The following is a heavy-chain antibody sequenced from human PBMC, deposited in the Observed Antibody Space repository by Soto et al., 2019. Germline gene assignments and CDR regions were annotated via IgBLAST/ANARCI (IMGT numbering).Heavy chain of an antibody. CDR3: ARVVGAPNWFDP. CDR1: GFIFSSHR. J-gene: IGHJ5*02. CDR2: IKQDGSEK. V-gene: IGHV3-7*04. Sequence: EVQLVDSGGGLVQPGGSPRLSCAASGFIFSSHRMSWVRQAPGKGLEWVANIKQDGSEKYYVDSVKGRFTISRDNAKNSLYLQMNSLRAEDTAVYYCARVVGAPNWFDPWGQGTLVTVSS. D-gene: IGHD1-26*01.